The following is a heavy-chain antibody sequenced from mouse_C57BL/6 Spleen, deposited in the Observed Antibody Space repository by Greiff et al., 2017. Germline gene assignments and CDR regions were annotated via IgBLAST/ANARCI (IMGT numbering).Heavy chain of an antibody. Sequence: LVESGPELVKPGASVKISCKASGYTFTDYYINWVKQRPGQGLEWIGWIYPGSGNTKYNEKFKGKATLTVDTSSRTAYMQLSSLTSEDSAVYFCARQDGYYLYYFDYWGQGTTLTVSS. D-gene: IGHD2-3*01. V-gene: IGHV1-84*01. CDR2: IYPGSGNT. CDR1: GYTFTDYY. J-gene: IGHJ2*01. CDR3: ARQDGYYLYYFDY.